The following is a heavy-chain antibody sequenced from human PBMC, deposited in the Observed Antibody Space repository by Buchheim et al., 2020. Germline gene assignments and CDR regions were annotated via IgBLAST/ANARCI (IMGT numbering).Heavy chain of an antibody. CDR3: ARGLRPRYSYGVPMVRGVYFDY. J-gene: IGHJ4*02. CDR2: INHSGST. CDR1: GGSFSGYY. V-gene: IGHV4-34*01. Sequence: QVQLQQWGAGLLKPSETLSLTCAVYGGSFSGYYWSWIRQPPGKGLEWIGEINHSGSTNYNPSLKSRVTISVDTSKNQFSLKLSSVTAADTAVYYCARGLRPRYSYGVPMVRGVYFDYWGQGTL. D-gene: IGHD3-10*01.